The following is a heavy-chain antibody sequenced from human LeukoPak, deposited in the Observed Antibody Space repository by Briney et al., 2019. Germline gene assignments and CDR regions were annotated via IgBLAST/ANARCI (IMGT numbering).Heavy chain of an antibody. V-gene: IGHV4-38-2*02. Sequence: SETLSLTCAVSGYSISSGYYWGWIRQPPGKGLEWIGSIYHSGSTYYNSSLKSRVTISVDTSKHQFSLKLSSVTAADTAVYYCARDQGIVVVPAAISGGDAFDIWGQGTMVTVSS. D-gene: IGHD2-2*01. CDR3: ARDQGIVVVPAAISGGDAFDI. J-gene: IGHJ3*02. CDR1: GYSISSGYY. CDR2: IYHSGST.